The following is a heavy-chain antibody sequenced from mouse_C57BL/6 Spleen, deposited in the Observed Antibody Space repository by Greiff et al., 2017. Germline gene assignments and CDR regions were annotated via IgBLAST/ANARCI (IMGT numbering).Heavy chain of an antibody. J-gene: IGHJ3*01. V-gene: IGHV5-9-1*02. CDR3: TRDPYYDYDWGGAY. CDR2: ISSGGDYI. Sequence: EVQLVESGEGLVKPGGSLKLSCAASGFTFSSYAMSWVRQTPEKRLEWVAYISSGGDYIYYADTVKGRFTISRDNARNTLYLQMSSLKSEDTAMYYCTRDPYYDYDWGGAYWGQGTLVTVSA. CDR1: GFTFSSYA. D-gene: IGHD2-4*01.